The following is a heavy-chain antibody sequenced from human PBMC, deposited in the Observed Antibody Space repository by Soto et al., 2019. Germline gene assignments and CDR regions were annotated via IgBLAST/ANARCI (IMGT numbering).Heavy chain of an antibody. CDR2: IYYSGNT. V-gene: IGHV4-30-4*01. J-gene: IGHJ4*02. Sequence: VQLQESGPGLVKPSQTLSLTCTVSGDSITSGDYYWSWIRQPPGKGLEWIGYIYYSGNTNYNPFLKSRVIMSVDTSKNQFFLKLTSVTAADTAVYYCASFVGLLWGGVSPAESWGSYYFDNWGQGTLVTVSS. CDR1: GDSITSGDYY. D-gene: IGHD2-8*01. CDR3: ASFVGLLWGGVSPAESWGSYYFDN.